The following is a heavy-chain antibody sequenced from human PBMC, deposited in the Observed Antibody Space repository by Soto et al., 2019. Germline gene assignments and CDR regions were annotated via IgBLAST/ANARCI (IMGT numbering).Heavy chain of an antibody. D-gene: IGHD2-2*01. J-gene: IGHJ5*02. CDR3: VRDSARIVVVPRVDGDNWLDP. CDR1: GFSLSDYF. V-gene: IGHV3-11*06. CDR2: ISGSSDNI. Sequence: GSLRLCCEGSGFSLSDYFMSWIRQAPGKGLEWVSFISGSSDNIKYADSVKGRFTISRDNAKNSLYLQMNSLRAEDKAVYYCVRDSARIVVVPRVDGDNWLDPWGQGTLVTVSS.